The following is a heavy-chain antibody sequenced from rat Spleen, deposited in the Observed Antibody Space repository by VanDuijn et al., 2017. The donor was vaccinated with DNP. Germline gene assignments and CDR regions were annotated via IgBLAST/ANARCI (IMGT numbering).Heavy chain of an antibody. CDR2: ISYEGSST. V-gene: IGHV5-22*01. CDR1: GFTFSDSA. D-gene: IGHD1-6*01. Sequence: EVQLVESGGGVVQPGKSLKLSCAASGFTFSDSAMAWVRQAPKKGLEWVASISYEGSSTYYGDSVKGRFTISRDNAKSTLYLQMNSLRSEDTATYYCARLDYYPYWGQGVMVTVSS. CDR3: ARLDYYPY. J-gene: IGHJ2*01.